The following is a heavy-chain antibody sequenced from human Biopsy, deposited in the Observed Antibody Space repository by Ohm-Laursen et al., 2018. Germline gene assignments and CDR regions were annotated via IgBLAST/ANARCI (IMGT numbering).Heavy chain of an antibody. CDR1: GFTFTSYA. Sequence: SLRLSCSATGFTFTSYAMHWVRQAPGKGLEWVAVISYDGSGEYYADSLQGRFIISRDNPKNTVDLQMNSLRAEDTAVYFCARDGKRWDYSTYFSWHFDLWGRGTLVIVSS. CDR2: ISYDGSGE. D-gene: IGHD4-11*01. J-gene: IGHJ2*01. V-gene: IGHV3-30*03. CDR3: ARDGKRWDYSTYFSWHFDL.